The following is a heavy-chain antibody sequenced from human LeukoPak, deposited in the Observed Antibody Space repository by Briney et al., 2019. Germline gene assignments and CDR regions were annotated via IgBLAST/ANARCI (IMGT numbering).Heavy chain of an antibody. CDR2: IFYSGTA. D-gene: IGHD2-21*02. CDR1: GGSVSGYY. Sequence: SETLSLTCTVSGGSVSGYYWSWIRQPPGKGLEWIGYIFYSGTALYSPSLKSRVTMSVDTSENQFSLKLSSVTAADTAVYYCARHDVVPVIRRGFDFWGQGTLVTVSS. J-gene: IGHJ4*02. CDR3: ARHDVVPVIRRGFDF. V-gene: IGHV4-59*08.